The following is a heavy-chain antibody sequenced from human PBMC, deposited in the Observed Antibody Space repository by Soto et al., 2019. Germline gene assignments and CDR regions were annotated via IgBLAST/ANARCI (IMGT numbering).Heavy chain of an antibody. D-gene: IGHD6-13*01. Sequence: GGSLRLSCAASGFTFSSYGMHWVRQAPGKGLEWVAVISYDGSNKYYADSVKGRFTISRDNSKNTLYLQMNSLRAEDTAVYYCAKDFMMSSSWYGGFDYWRQRTLVTVSS. V-gene: IGHV3-30*18. CDR1: GFTFSSYG. CDR3: AKDFMMSSSWYGGFDY. J-gene: IGHJ4*02. CDR2: ISYDGSNK.